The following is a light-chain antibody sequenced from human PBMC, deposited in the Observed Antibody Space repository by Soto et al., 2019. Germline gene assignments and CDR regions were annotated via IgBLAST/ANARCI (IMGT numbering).Light chain of an antibody. CDR1: LSVSSSY. J-gene: IGKJ1*01. V-gene: IGKV3-20*01. Sequence: EIVLTQSPGTLSLSPGERATLSCRASLSVSSSYLAWYQQKPGQAPRLLIYGASSRATGIPDRFSGSGSGTDFTRTISRLEPEDFAVYYCQQYGSSPTTFGQGAKVEIK. CDR3: QQYGSSPTT. CDR2: GAS.